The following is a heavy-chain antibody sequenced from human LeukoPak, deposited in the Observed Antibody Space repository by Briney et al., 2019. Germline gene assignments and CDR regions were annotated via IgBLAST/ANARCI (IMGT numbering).Heavy chain of an antibody. CDR1: GYTLTELS. Sequence: ASVKVSCKVSGYTLTELSMHWVRQAPGKGLEWMGGFDPEDGETIYAQKFQGRVTMTEDTSTDTAYMELSSLRTEDTAVYYCAAGGYCTNGVCYTGGRNWFDPWGQGTLVTVSS. J-gene: IGHJ5*02. CDR2: FDPEDGET. V-gene: IGHV1-24*01. CDR3: AAGGYCTNGVCYTGGRNWFDP. D-gene: IGHD2-8*01.